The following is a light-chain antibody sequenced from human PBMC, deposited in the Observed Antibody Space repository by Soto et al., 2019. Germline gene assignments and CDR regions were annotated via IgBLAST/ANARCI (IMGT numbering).Light chain of an antibody. CDR1: SSDVGSYNL. CDR2: EGS. J-gene: IGLJ1*01. Sequence: QSALTQPASVSGSPGQSITISCTGTSSDVGSYNLVSWYQQHPGKAPKLMIYEGSKRPSGVSNRFSGSKSGNTASLTISGLQAEDEADYYCCSYAGGSTLDYVFGTGTKLTVL. CDR3: CSYAGGSTLDYV. V-gene: IGLV2-23*01.